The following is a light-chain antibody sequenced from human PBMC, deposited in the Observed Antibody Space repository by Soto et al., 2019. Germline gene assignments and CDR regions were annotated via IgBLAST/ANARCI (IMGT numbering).Light chain of an antibody. CDR1: QNVANY. J-gene: IGKJ1*01. Sequence: EIVLTQSPATLSLSPGERATLSCRASQNVANYLDWYQQKPGQAPRLLIYESSNRATGIAARFSGSGSGTDFTLTISSLEPEDFAVYYCQQRSNWPHTFGQGTKVDIK. CDR2: ESS. V-gene: IGKV3-11*01. CDR3: QQRSNWPHT.